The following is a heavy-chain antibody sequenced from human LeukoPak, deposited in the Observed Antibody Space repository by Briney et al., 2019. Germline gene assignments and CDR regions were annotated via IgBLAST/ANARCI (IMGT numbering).Heavy chain of an antibody. CDR1: GFTFSSYW. Sequence: GGSQRLSCAASGFTFSSYWMRWVRQAPGKGREWVANIKQDGSEKYYVDSVKGRFTISRDNAKNSLYLQMNSLRAEDTAVYYCARLDVDTAMASYYFDYWRQGTLVTVSS. CDR2: IKQDGSEK. J-gene: IGHJ4*02. D-gene: IGHD5-18*01. V-gene: IGHV3-7*01. CDR3: ARLDVDTAMASYYFDY.